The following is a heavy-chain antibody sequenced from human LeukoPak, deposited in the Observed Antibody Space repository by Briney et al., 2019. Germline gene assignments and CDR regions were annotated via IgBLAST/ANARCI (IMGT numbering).Heavy chain of an antibody. J-gene: IGHJ4*02. CDR3: AREGRYGDYGDY. Sequence: GASVKVSCKASGYTFTSCALHWVRQAPGQRLEWMGWINAGNGNTKYSQEFQGRVTITRDTSASTAYMELNSLRSEDTAVYFCAREGRYGDYGDYWGQGTLVTVSS. CDR1: GYTFTSCA. D-gene: IGHD4-17*01. V-gene: IGHV1-3*01. CDR2: INAGNGNT.